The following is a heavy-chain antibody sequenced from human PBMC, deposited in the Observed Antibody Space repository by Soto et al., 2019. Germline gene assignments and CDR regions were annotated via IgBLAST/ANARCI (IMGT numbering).Heavy chain of an antibody. D-gene: IGHD4-17*01. CDR1: GYTFTSYG. V-gene: IGHV1-18*01. Sequence: VQLVQSGVEVEKPGASVKVSCKASGYTFTSYGVSWVRQAPGQGVEWIGWISAYNGNTNYAQKFQGRVTMTTDTSTSTAYMERRSLRSDDTAVYYCARDVPTVTTGGPDYWGQGTLVTVSS. J-gene: IGHJ4*02. CDR2: ISAYNGNT. CDR3: ARDVPTVTTGGPDY.